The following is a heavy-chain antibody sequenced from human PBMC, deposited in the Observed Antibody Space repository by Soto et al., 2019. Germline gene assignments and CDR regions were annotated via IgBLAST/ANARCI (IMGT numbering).Heavy chain of an antibody. V-gene: IGHV3-23*01. Sequence: GSLRLSCAASGFTFSSYDMIWVRQAPGKGLAGVSAISGSGGATYYAVCVKGRFTSSRDNSKNTLYPQMNSLRADDTAVYDCSRDRRYSSRCCNGMDVWGQVTTVTVS. D-gene: IGHD6-19*01. CDR2: ISGSGGAT. J-gene: IGHJ6*02. CDR1: GFTFSSYD. CDR3: SRDRRYSSRCCNGMDV.